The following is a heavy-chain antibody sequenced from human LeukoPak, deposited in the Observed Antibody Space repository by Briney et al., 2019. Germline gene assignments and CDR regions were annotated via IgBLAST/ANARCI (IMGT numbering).Heavy chain of an antibody. D-gene: IGHD1-26*01. CDR3: AKGRGDVGATSAFDT. V-gene: IGHV3-23*01. J-gene: IGHJ3*02. CDR1: GFTFSSYG. Sequence: GGSLRLSCAASGFTFSSYGMHWVRQAPGQGLEWVSVISGDSGIKKYADSVKGRFTIFRDNSKNTLYLQMNSLGVEDTAIYYCAKGRGDVGATSAFDTWGQGTMVTVSS. CDR2: ISGDSGIK.